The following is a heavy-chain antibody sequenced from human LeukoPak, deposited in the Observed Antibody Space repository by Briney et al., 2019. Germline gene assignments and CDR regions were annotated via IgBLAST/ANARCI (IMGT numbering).Heavy chain of an antibody. D-gene: IGHD3-9*01. V-gene: IGHV1-69*05. Sequence: ASVKVSCKASGGTFSSYAISWVRQAPGQGLEWMGGIIPIFGTANYAQKFQGRVTITTDESTSTAYMELSSLRSEDTAVYYCARDRGTYDILTGYYYYMDVWGKGTTVTVSS. CDR1: GGTFSSYA. J-gene: IGHJ6*03. CDR3: ARDRGTYDILTGYYYYMDV. CDR2: IIPIFGTA.